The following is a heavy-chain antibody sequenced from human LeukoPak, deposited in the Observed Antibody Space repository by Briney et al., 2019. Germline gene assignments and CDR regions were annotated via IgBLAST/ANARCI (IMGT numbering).Heavy chain of an antibody. Sequence: PGGSLRLSCAASGFTFSSYGMHWVRQAPGKGLEWVAVIWYDGSNKYYADSVKGRFTISRDNSKNTLYLQMNRLRAEDTAVYYCAKDPRSWGNSMDVWGKGTTVTVSS. CDR2: IWYDGSNK. J-gene: IGHJ6*03. V-gene: IGHV3-33*06. CDR3: AKDPRSWGNSMDV. D-gene: IGHD6-13*01. CDR1: GFTFSSYG.